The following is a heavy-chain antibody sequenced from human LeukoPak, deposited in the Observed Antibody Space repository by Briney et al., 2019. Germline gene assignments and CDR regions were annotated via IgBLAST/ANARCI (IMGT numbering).Heavy chain of an antibody. CDR2: INHSGST. CDR3: TSLYCSGGSCYSNWFDP. Sequence: SETLSLTCAVYGGSFSGYYWGWIRQPPGKGLEWIGEINHSGSTNYNPSLKSRVTISVDTSKNQFSLKLSSVTAADTAVYYCTSLYCSGGSCYSNWFDPWGQGTLVTVSS. D-gene: IGHD2-15*01. V-gene: IGHV4-34*01. J-gene: IGHJ5*02. CDR1: GGSFSGYY.